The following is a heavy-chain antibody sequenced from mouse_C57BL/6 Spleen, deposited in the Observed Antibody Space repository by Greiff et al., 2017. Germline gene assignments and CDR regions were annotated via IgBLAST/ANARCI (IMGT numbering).Heavy chain of an antibody. CDR1: GYAFSSYW. CDR3: ARFGDSSGYYYAMDY. CDR2: IYPGDGDT. J-gene: IGHJ4*01. V-gene: IGHV1-80*01. D-gene: IGHD3-2*02. Sequence: QVQLKQSGAELVKPGASVKISCKASGYAFSSYWMNWVKQRPGKGLEWIGQIYPGDGDTNYNGKFKGKATLTADKSSSTAYMQLSSLTSEDSAVYFCARFGDSSGYYYAMDYWGQGTSVTVSS.